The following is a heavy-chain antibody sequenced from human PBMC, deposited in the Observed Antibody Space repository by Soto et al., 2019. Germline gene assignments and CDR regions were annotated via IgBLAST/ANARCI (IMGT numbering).Heavy chain of an antibody. D-gene: IGHD4-4*01. CDR3: ARGLPNYSSFDS. CDR1: GFTFSSYW. V-gene: IGHV3-74*01. CDR2: VSSDGSST. Sequence: EVQLVESGGGLVQPGESPRLSCAASGFTFSSYWMHWIRQAPGKGLVWVSRVSSDGSSTVYATSVKGRLTISRDNAKNTLYLQMNSLSDEDTAVYYCARGLPNYSSFDSWGQGTLVTVSS. J-gene: IGHJ4*02.